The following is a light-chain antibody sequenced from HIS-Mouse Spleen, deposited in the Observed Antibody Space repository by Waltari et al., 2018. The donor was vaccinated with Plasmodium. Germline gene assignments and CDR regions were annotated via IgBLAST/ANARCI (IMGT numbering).Light chain of an antibody. Sequence: SYELTQPSSVSVSPGQTARITCSGDVLAKKYARWFQQKPGQAPVLVMYKDSERPSGIPERFSGSSSGTTVTLTISGAQVEDEADYYCYSAADNMGVFGGGTKLTVL. CDR1: VLAKKY. J-gene: IGLJ3*02. CDR2: KDS. V-gene: IGLV3-27*01. CDR3: YSAADNMGV.